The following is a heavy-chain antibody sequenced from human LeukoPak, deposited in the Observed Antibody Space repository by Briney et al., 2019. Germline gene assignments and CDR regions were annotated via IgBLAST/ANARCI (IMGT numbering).Heavy chain of an antibody. Sequence: GGSLRLSCAASGFTFSSYGMHWVRQAPGKGLEWVANIQQSGGATHYVDSVKGRFTISRDNAKSSLYLQLTSLRVEDTAVYYCARDAYASGSHDYWGQGALVTVSA. CDR3: ARDAYASGSHDY. J-gene: IGHJ4*02. V-gene: IGHV3-7*01. CDR2: IQQSGGAT. D-gene: IGHD3-10*01. CDR1: GFTFSSYG.